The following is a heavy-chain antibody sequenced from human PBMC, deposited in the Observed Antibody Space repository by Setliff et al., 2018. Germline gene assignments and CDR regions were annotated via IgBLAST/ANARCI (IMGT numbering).Heavy chain of an antibody. CDR2: IFTSGST. CDR3: AKRVYSSSWFQGWFDP. D-gene: IGHD6-13*01. V-gene: IGHV4-61*02. J-gene: IGHJ5*02. Sequence: SSETLSLTCTVSGGSISSGSYYWSWIRQPAGKGLEWIGRIFTSGSTNYNPSLKSRVTISVDTSKNQFSLKLSSVTAADTAVYYCAKRVYSSSWFQGWFDPWGQGTLVTVSS. CDR1: GGSISSGSYY.